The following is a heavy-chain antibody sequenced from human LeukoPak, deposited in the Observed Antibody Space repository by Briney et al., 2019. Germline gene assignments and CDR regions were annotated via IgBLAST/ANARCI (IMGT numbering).Heavy chain of an antibody. V-gene: IGHV4-38-2*02. Sequence: PSETLSLTCTVSGGSISSYYWSWIRQPPGKGLEWIGSIYHSGSTYYNPSLKSRVTISVDTSKNQFSLKLSSVTAADTAVYYCARDLEGLWFWGQGTLVTVSS. CDR1: GGSISSYY. D-gene: IGHD5-18*01. CDR2: IYHSGST. CDR3: ARDLEGLWF. J-gene: IGHJ4*02.